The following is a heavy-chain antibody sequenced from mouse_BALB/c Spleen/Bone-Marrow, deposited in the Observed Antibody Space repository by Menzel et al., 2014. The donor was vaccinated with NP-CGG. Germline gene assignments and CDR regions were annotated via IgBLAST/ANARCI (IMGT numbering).Heavy chain of an antibody. V-gene: IGHV1-54*01. CDR2: INPGSGGI. CDR3: ARELVRGMDY. CDR1: GYAFTNYW. J-gene: IGHJ4*01. Sequence: LVESGAELVRPGTSVKVSCKASGYAFTNYWIEWIKQRPGQGLEWIGVINPGSGGINYNEKFKGKATLTADKSSSTAYMQLSSPTSDDSAVYFCARELVRGMDYWGQGTSVTVSS. D-gene: IGHD1-1*01.